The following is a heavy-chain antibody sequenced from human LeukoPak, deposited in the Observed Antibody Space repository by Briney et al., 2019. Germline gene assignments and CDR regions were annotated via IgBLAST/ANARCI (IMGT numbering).Heavy chain of an antibody. Sequence: PSETLSLTCSVSGDSISSLYWNCIRQPPGKGLEWIGFMYHSGTVTYNLSLKSRGTMSVDTSKNQVSLKLTSVTAADTAVYYCAKSRLGTDTSTVHSFVYWGQGILVTVSS. V-gene: IGHV4-59*11. J-gene: IGHJ4*02. CDR1: GDSISSLY. CDR3: AKSRLGTDTSTVHSFVY. D-gene: IGHD4-11*01. CDR2: MYHSGTV.